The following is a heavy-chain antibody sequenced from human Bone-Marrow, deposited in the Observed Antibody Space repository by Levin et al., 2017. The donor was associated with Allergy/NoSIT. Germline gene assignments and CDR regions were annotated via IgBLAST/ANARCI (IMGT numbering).Heavy chain of an antibody. J-gene: IGHJ4*02. CDR3: ARLFGFRGSHC. CDR1: GFRFSSYE. D-gene: IGHD3-10*01. V-gene: IGHV3-48*03. CDR2: ISGTGSAI. Sequence: LSLTCAASGFRFSSYEMNWVRQAPGKGLEWISYISGTGSAIYYADSVKGRFTISRDNAKNSLFLQMSSLRAEDTALYYCARLFGFRGSHCWGQGTLVTVSS.